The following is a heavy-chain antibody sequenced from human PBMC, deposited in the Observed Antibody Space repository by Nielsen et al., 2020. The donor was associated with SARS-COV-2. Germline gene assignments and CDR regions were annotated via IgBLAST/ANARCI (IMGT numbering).Heavy chain of an antibody. J-gene: IGHJ5*02. Sequence: GESLKISCAASGFTFSSYWMHWVRQAPGKGLMWVSRINIDGSSTSYADSVKGRFTISRDNAKNTLYLQMNSLRAEDTAVYYCARERADGSSWYGNWFDPWGQGTLVTVSS. CDR1: GFTFSSYW. CDR2: INIDGSST. D-gene: IGHD6-13*01. V-gene: IGHV3-74*01. CDR3: ARERADGSSWYGNWFDP.